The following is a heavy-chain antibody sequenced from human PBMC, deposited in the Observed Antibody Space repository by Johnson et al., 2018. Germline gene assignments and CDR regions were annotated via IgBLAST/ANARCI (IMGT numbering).Heavy chain of an antibody. CDR2: ISYDGSNK. Sequence: QLVESGGGVVQPGRSLRLSCAASGFTFSNYAMHWVRQAPGKGLEWVAVISYDGSNKYYADSVKGRFTISRDNSKNTLYLQMNSLRAEDTAVYYWARGQNYYMDVWGKGTTVTVAS. V-gene: IGHV3-30-3*01. CDR3: ARGQNYYMDV. CDR1: GFTFSNYA. J-gene: IGHJ6*03.